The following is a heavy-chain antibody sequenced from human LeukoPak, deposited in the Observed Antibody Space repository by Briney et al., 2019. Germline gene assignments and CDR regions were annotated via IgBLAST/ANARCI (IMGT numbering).Heavy chain of an antibody. V-gene: IGHV3-21*01. J-gene: IGHJ4*02. CDR1: GFTFSSYS. CDR2: ISSSSSYI. D-gene: IGHD2-15*01. Sequence: PGGSLRLSCAASGFTFSSYSMNWVRQAPGKGLEWVSSISSSSSYIYYADSVKGRFTISRDNAKNSLYLQMNSLRAEDTAVYYCASTHTRGSNHFDYWGQGTLVTVSS. CDR3: ASTHTRGSNHFDY.